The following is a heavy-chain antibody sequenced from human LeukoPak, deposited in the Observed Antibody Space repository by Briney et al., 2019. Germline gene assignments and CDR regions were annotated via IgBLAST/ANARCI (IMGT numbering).Heavy chain of an antibody. Sequence: GGSLRLSCAASGFSVSNNYMTWVRQPPGKGLEWVGRIRNKAKSYTTEYAASVKDRFIISRDDSKNSVYLQMNSLKTEDTAVYYCADYGSGYWPAAYWGQGTLVTVSS. J-gene: IGHJ4*02. CDR3: ADYGSGYWPAAY. D-gene: IGHD3-10*01. CDR2: IRNKAKSYTT. V-gene: IGHV3-72*01. CDR1: GFSVSNNY.